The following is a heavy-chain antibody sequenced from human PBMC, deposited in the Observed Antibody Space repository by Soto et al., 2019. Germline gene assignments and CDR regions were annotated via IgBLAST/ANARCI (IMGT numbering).Heavy chain of an antibody. CDR1: GGTFSSYA. CDR2: IIPIFGTA. Sequence: SVKVSCKASGGTFSSYAISWVRQAPGQGLEWMGGIIPIFGTANYAQKFQGRVTITADKSTSTAYMELSSLGSEDTAVYYCARDDYCSSTSCCTRWFDPWGQGTLVTVSS. D-gene: IGHD2-2*02. J-gene: IGHJ5*02. V-gene: IGHV1-69*06. CDR3: ARDDYCSSTSCCTRWFDP.